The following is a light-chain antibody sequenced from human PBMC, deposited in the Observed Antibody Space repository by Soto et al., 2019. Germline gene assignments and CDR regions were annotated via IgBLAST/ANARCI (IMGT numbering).Light chain of an antibody. CDR2: GAS. CDR1: QSVSSSY. V-gene: IGKV3-20*01. J-gene: IGKJ1*01. Sequence: EIVLTQSPGTLSLSPGERVTLSCMASQSVSSSYLAWYQQKPGQAPRVLIYGASSRATGIPDRFSGSGSGTDFTLTISRLEPEDLAVYYCQQYGSSPWTFGQGTKVEIK. CDR3: QQYGSSPWT.